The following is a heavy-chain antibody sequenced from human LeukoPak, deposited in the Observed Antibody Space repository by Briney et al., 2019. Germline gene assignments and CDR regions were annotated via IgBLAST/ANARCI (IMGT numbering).Heavy chain of an antibody. CDR2: FDPEDGET. CDR3: ATIVGEIYYFDY. J-gene: IGHJ4*02. CDR1: GYTLTELS. Sequence: ASVKVSCKVSGYTLTELSMHWVRQAPGKGLEWMGGFDPEDGETIYAQKFQGRVTMTEDTSTDTAYMELSSLRSEDTAVYYCATIVGEIYYFDYWGQGTLVTVSS. V-gene: IGHV1-24*01. D-gene: IGHD1-26*01.